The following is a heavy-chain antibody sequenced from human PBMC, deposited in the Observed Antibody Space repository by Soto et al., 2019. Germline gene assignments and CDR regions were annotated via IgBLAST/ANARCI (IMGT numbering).Heavy chain of an antibody. CDR2: IYYSGST. Sequence: QLQLQESGPGLVKPSETLSLTCTVSGGSISSSSYYWGWIRQPPGKGLEWIGSIYYSGSTYYNPSLKSRVTISVDTSKNQFSLKLSSVTAADTAVYYCARHKDYYDSSGYYTWGFDYWGQGTLVTVSS. CDR1: GGSISSSSYY. V-gene: IGHV4-39*01. J-gene: IGHJ4*02. CDR3: ARHKDYYDSSGYYTWGFDY. D-gene: IGHD3-22*01.